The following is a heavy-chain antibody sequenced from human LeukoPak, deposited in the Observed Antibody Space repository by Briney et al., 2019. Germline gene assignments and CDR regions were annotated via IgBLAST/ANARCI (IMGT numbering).Heavy chain of an antibody. D-gene: IGHD3-9*01. Sequence: PGGSLRLSCAASGFTFSNAWMSWVRQAPGKGLEWVGRIKSKTDGGTTDYAAPVKGRFTISRDDSKNTLYLQMNSLKTEDTAVYYCITGYDILTGYRDYWGQGTLVTVSS. CDR3: ITGYDILTGYRDY. CDR1: GFTFSNAW. V-gene: IGHV3-15*01. J-gene: IGHJ4*02. CDR2: IKSKTDGGTT.